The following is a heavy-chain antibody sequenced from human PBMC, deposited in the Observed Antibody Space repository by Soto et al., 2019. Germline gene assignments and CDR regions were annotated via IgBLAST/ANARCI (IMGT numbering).Heavy chain of an antibody. CDR1: GGTFSSYA. CDR3: ARIGMEMAKKSAGWFDP. D-gene: IGHD5-12*01. J-gene: IGHJ5*02. V-gene: IGHV1-69*12. Sequence: QVQLVQSGAEVKKPGSSVKVSCKASGGTFSSYAISWVRQAPGQGLEWMGGIIPIFGTANYAQKFQARVTITADEPTSTAYMELGSLRSEDTAVYYCARIGMEMAKKSAGWFDPWGQGTLVTVAS. CDR2: IIPIFGTA.